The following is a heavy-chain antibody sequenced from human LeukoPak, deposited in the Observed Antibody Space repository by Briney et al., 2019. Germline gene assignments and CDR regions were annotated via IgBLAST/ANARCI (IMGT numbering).Heavy chain of an antibody. CDR2: INPNSGGT. CDR3: ARAPGITMIVVALGY. D-gene: IGHD3-22*01. Sequence: ASVKVSCKASGYTFTGYYMHWVRQAPGQGLEWMGWINPNSGGTNYAQKFQGRVTMTRDTSISTAYMELSRLRSDDTAVYYCARAPGITMIVVALGYWGQGTLVTVSS. CDR1: GYTFTGYY. V-gene: IGHV1-2*02. J-gene: IGHJ4*02.